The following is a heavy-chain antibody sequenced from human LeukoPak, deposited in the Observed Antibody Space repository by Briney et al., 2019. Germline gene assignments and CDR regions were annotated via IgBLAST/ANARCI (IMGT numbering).Heavy chain of an antibody. CDR2: ISYDGSNK. CDR3: AKQATTYYYAPDV. CDR1: GFTFSSYG. J-gene: IGHJ6*04. D-gene: IGHD3-10*01. V-gene: IGHV3-30*18. Sequence: GGSLRLSCAASGFTFSSYGMHWVRQAPGKGLEWVAVISYDGSNKYYADSVKGRFTISRDNSKNTLYLQMNSLRAEDTAVYYCAKQATTYYYAPDVWGKGTTVTVSS.